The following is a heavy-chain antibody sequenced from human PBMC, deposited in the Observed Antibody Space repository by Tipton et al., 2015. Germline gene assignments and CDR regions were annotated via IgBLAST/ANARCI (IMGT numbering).Heavy chain of an antibody. CDR3: ARKTTDSVSSYGDSLDN. Sequence: TLSLTCAVYGGSFSGYFWTWIRQPPGKGLEWIGEINHSGYPNYNPSLKSRVTISVDTSRNQFSLRLSSVTAADTAVYYCARKTTDSVSSYGDSLDNWGQGTPVTVSS. V-gene: IGHV4-34*01. D-gene: IGHD4-17*01. CDR1: GGSFSGYF. CDR2: INHSGYP. J-gene: IGHJ4*02.